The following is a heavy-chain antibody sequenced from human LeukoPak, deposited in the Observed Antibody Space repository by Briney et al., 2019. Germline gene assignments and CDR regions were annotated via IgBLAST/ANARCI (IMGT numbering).Heavy chain of an antibody. CDR2: IYSGGST. Sequence: GGSLRLSCAASGFIFSSYSMNWVRQAPGKGLEWVSVIYSGGSTYYADSVKGRFTISRDNSKNTLYLQMNSLRAEDTAVYYCARDFNGDYVDYWGQGTLVTVSS. V-gene: IGHV3-53*01. D-gene: IGHD4-17*01. CDR1: GFIFSSYS. CDR3: ARDFNGDYVDY. J-gene: IGHJ4*02.